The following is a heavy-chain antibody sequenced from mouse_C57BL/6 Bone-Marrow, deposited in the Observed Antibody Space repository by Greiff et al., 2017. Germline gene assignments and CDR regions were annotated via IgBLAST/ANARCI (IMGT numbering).Heavy chain of an antibody. V-gene: IGHV14-4*01. J-gene: IGHJ3*01. CDR3: TTVEDYAGRSY. Sequence: VQLQQSGAELVRPGASVKLSCTASGFNIKDDYMHWVKQRTGQGLEWIGWIDPANGDTEYASKFQGKATIQADTSSNTAYLQLSSLKSEDTAVYYCTTVEDYAGRSYWGQGTLVTVAA. CDR2: IDPANGDT. D-gene: IGHD2-4*01. CDR1: GFNIKDDY.